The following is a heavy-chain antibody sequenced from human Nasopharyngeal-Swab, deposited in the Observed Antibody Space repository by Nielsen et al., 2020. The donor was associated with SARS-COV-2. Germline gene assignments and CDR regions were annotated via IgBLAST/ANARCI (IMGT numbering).Heavy chain of an antibody. J-gene: IGHJ4*02. Sequence: SVKVSCKASGYTFTNYDINWVRQAPGQGLEWMGGIIPIFGTANYAQKFQGRVTITADESTSTAYMELSSLRSEDTAVYYCARGEDYYGSGSYFDYWGQGTLVTVSS. V-gene: IGHV1-69*13. CDR1: GYTFTNYD. CDR2: IIPIFGTA. CDR3: ARGEDYYGSGSYFDY. D-gene: IGHD3-10*01.